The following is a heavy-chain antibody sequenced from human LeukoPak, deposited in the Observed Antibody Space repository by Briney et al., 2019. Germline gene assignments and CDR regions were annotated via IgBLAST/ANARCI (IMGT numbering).Heavy chain of an antibody. D-gene: IGHD4/OR15-4a*01. V-gene: IGHV3-21*01. Sequence: GGSLRLSCAASGFTFSSYSMNWVRQAPGKGLEWVSSISSSSSYIYYADSVKGRFTISRDNAKNSLYLQMNSLRAEDTAVYYCARDTLGEGEDANYAVYYFDYWGQGSVVTVSS. CDR1: GFTFSSYS. CDR3: ARDTLGEGEDANYAVYYFDY. CDR2: ISSSSSYI. J-gene: IGHJ4*02.